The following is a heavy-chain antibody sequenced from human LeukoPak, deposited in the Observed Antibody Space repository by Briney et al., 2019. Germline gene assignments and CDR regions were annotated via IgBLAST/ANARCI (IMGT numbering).Heavy chain of an antibody. D-gene: IGHD3-3*01. J-gene: IGHJ3*02. Sequence: GGSLRLSCAASGFTFSSYGMHWVRQAPGKGLEWVAVIWYDGSNKYYADSVKGRFTISRDNSKNTLYLQMNSLRAEDTAVYYCAKDSWIFGVVSAFDIWGQGTMVTVSS. CDR3: AKDSWIFGVVSAFDI. V-gene: IGHV3-33*06. CDR2: IWYDGSNK. CDR1: GFTFSSYG.